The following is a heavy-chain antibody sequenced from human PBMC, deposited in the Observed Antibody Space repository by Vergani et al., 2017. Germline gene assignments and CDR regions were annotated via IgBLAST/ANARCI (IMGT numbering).Heavy chain of an antibody. CDR1: GYSFTSYW. D-gene: IGHD7-27*01. CDR3: AGVYCRGMSCAGTNCFYHVDV. J-gene: IGHJ6*03. Sequence: EVQLVQSGAEVKKPGESLRIFCKGSGYSFTSYWISWVRQLPGKGLEWMGRIDPSDSYTNYSPSFQGHVTISADKSISTAYLQWSNLKASDTAMYYCAGVYCRGMSCAGTNCFYHVDVWGKGATVTVS. V-gene: IGHV5-10-1*01. CDR2: IDPSDSYT.